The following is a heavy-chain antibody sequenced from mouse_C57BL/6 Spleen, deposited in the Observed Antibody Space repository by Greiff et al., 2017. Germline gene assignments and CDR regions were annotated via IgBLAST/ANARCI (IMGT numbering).Heavy chain of an antibody. V-gene: IGHV1-62-3*01. CDR2: IDPNSGST. CDR3: ASWDGNGGGGGAMDY. D-gene: IGHD2-1*01. CDR1: GYTFTSYW. J-gene: IGHJ4*01. Sequence: QVQLQQPGAELVKPGASVKLSCKASGYTFTSYWMPWVKQRPGRGLEWIGRIDPNSGSTNYNEKFKSKATLTVDKSASTAYMQLSSLTSEESAVDYWASWDGNGGGGGAMDYWGQGTSVTVSS.